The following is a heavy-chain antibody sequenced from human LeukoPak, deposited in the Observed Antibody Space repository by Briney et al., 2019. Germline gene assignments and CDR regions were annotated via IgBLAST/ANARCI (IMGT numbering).Heavy chain of an antibody. CDR1: GGSISSSSYY. CDR2: IYYSGST. V-gene: IGHV4-39*07. Sequence: SETLSLTCTVSGGSISSSSYYWGWIRQPPGKGLEWIGSIYYSGSTYYNPSLKSRVTISVDTSKNQFSLKLSSVTAADTAVYYCARVTVMTQLYYYYYYYMDVWGKGTTVTVSS. D-gene: IGHD3-16*01. J-gene: IGHJ6*03. CDR3: ARVTVMTQLYYYYYYYMDV.